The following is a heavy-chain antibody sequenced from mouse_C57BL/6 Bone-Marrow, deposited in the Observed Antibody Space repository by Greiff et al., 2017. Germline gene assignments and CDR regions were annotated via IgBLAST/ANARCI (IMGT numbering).Heavy chain of an antibody. CDR1: GYTFTSYW. CDR3: AREGLSY. Sequence: QVQLQQPGAELVKPGASVKMSCKASGYTFTSYWIPWVKQRPGQGLEWIGDIYPGSGSTNYNEKFKSKATLTVDTSSSTAYMQLSSLTSEGAGVYYGAREGLSYWGQGTLVTVSA. V-gene: IGHV1-55*01. J-gene: IGHJ3*01. CDR2: IYPGSGST.